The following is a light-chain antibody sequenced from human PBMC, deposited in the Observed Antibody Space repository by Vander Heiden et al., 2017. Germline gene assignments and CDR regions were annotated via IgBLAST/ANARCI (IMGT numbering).Light chain of an antibody. J-gene: IGLJ3*02. Sequence: QSALTQPPSASGSPGQSVTISCTGTSSDVGGYNYVSWYQQYPGKAPKLMIYEVSRRPSGVPDRFSGSKSGNTASLTVSGLQAEDEAEYYCSSYAGSNNWVFGGGTKLTVL. CDR3: SSYAGSNNWV. CDR2: EVS. CDR1: SSDVGGYNY. V-gene: IGLV2-8*01.